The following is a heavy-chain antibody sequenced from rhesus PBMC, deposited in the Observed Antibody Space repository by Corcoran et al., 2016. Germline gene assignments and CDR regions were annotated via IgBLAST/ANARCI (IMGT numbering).Heavy chain of an antibody. Sequence: QVQLQESGPGVVKPSETLSLTCAVSGGSISSGYDWSWIRQPPGKGLEWIGYISGSSASTSYHPSLKNRVTISIATSKHQFSLRLSSVTAADTAVYYCAREGEGSYGLDSWGQGVVVTVSS. J-gene: IGHJ6*01. CDR2: ISGSSAST. CDR1: GGSISSGYD. D-gene: IGHD5-24*01. CDR3: AREGEGSYGLDS. V-gene: IGHV4-76*01.